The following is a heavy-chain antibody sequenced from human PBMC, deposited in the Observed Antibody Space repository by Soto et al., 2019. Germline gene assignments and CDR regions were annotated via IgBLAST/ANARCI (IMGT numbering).Heavy chain of an antibody. J-gene: IGHJ6*02. CDR3: ARDKDREQLGGNYYDDLDV. V-gene: IGHV1-69*12. D-gene: IGHD1-1*01. Sequence: QFQLVQSGAEVLKPGSSVKVSCKASGDTFDTFAISWVRQAPGQGLEWMGGIIPIFRTPDYAQKFQGRVTITADVSTSTAYMELTSLRSEETAVYYCARDKDREQLGGNYYDDLDVWGQGTTVTVSS. CDR2: IIPIFRTP. CDR1: GDTFDTFA.